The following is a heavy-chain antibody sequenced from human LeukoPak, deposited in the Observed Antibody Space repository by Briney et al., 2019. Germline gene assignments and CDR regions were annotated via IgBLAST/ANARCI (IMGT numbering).Heavy chain of an antibody. CDR1: GFTVDNNY. V-gene: IGHV3-53*01. Sequence: PGGSLRLSCAASGFTVDNNYMSCGRQAPRKGLCRGSGIYSVVSTYSAASVTGRFTLSRDNSKNTLYLQTNSLRADDTAVYHRARAALVYYFDYWGQGTLVTVSS. J-gene: IGHJ4*02. CDR2: IYSVVST. CDR3: ARAALVYYFDY.